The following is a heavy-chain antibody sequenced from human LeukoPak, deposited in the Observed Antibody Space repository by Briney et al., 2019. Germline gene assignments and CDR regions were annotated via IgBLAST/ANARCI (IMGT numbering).Heavy chain of an antibody. J-gene: IGHJ6*02. CDR3: ARGGDYYDSSGYYVYYYGMDV. D-gene: IGHD3-22*01. V-gene: IGHV1-69*04. CDR2: IIPILGIA. CDR1: GYTFTSYA. Sequence: ASVKVSCKASGYTFTSYAISWVRQAPGQGLEWMGRIIPILGIANYAQKFQGRVTITADKSTSTAYMELSSLRSEDTAVYYCARGGDYYDSSGYYVYYYGMDVWGQGTTVTVSS.